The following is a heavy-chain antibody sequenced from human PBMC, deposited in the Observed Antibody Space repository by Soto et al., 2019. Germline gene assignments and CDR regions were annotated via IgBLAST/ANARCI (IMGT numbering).Heavy chain of an antibody. CDR1: GGSISSGGYY. D-gene: IGHD6-19*01. CDR3: ARAGESSGYPDPLFDY. Sequence: QVQLQESGPGLVKPSQTLSLTCTVSGGSISSGGYYWSWIRQHPGKGLEWIGYIYYSGSTYYHPSLRSRVTISVDTSKNQFSLKLSSVTAADTAVYYCARAGESSGYPDPLFDYWGQGTLVTVSS. CDR2: IYYSGST. J-gene: IGHJ4*02. V-gene: IGHV4-31*03.